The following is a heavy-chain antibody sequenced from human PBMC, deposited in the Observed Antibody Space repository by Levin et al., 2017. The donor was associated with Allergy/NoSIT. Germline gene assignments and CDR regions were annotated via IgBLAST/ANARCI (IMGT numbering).Heavy chain of an antibody. CDR2: ISAYNGNT. Sequence: ASVKVSCKTSGYSFTNYGITWMRQAPGQGLEWMGWISAYNGNTNYAQKVQGRVTMTTDTFTSTAYMELRSLRSDDTAVYYCARDVGDYGNNWGYFDYWGQGTLVTVSS. V-gene: IGHV1-18*01. D-gene: IGHD4-23*01. CDR1: GYSFTNYG. J-gene: IGHJ4*02. CDR3: ARDVGDYGNNWGYFDY.